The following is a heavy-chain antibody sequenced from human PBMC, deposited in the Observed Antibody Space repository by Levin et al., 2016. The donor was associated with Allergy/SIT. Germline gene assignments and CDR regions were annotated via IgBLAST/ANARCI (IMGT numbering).Heavy chain of an antibody. J-gene: IGHJ5*02. Sequence: ASVKVSCKASGFSLTSYGVAWVRQSTGQGFEWMGWMTPTRDNPIYTQKFQDRVIMTTDTSTNTAYMELNGLTSDDTAVYYCVRRPRWLDAWGQGTLVTVSS. CDR2: MTPTRDNP. CDR1: GFSLTSYG. CDR3: VRRPRWLDA. V-gene: IGHV1-8*01.